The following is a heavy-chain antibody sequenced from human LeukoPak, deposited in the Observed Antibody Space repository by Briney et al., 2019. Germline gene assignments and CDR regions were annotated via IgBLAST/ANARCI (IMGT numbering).Heavy chain of an antibody. J-gene: IGHJ3*02. Sequence: SETLSLTCAVYGGSFSGYYWSWIRQPPGKGLEWIGEINHSGSTNYNPSLKSRVTISVDTSKNQFSLKLSSVTAADTAVYYCARDWIAVALDAFDIWGQGTMVTVSS. CDR3: ARDWIAVALDAFDI. V-gene: IGHV4-34*01. CDR2: INHSGST. D-gene: IGHD6-19*01. CDR1: GGSFSGYY.